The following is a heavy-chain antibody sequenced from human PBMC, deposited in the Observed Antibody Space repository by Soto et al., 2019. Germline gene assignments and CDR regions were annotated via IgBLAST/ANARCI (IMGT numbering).Heavy chain of an antibody. CDR3: ARAYVVVPAAIRLYYYYGMDV. V-gene: IGHV1-2*02. Sequence: ASVKVSCKASGYTFTGYYMHWVRQAPGQGLEWMGWINPNSGGTNYAQKFQGRVTMTSDTSISTAYMELSRLRSDDTAVYYCARAYVVVPAAIRLYYYYGMDVWGQGTTVTVSS. D-gene: IGHD2-2*02. J-gene: IGHJ6*02. CDR1: GYTFTGYY. CDR2: INPNSGGT.